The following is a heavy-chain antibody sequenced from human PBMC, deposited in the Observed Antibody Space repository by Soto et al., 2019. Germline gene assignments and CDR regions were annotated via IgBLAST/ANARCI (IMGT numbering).Heavy chain of an antibody. Sequence: ASVKVSCKASGFTFTGYYMYWVRQAPGQGLECMGWINPYSGGTNYTQKFQGRVTMTRDTSISTAYMELSRLRSDDTAVYYCARDLEIGSYPLYYYYYAMDVWGQGTTVTVPS. CDR2: INPYSGGT. CDR3: ARDLEIGSYPLYYYYYAMDV. J-gene: IGHJ6*02. V-gene: IGHV1-2*02. D-gene: IGHD1-26*01. CDR1: GFTFTGYY.